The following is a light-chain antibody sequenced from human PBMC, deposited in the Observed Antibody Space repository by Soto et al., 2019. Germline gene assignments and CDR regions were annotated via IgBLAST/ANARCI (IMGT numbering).Light chain of an antibody. CDR2: KAS. CDR1: QSISSW. J-gene: IGKJ5*01. Sequence: DIQMTQFPSTLSAYVGDRVTITCRASQSISSWLAWYQQKPGKAPKLLIYKASTLATGVPSRFSGSGSGTEFTLSISSLQPDDFGTYYCQEYNAYSMTFGQGTRLEI. V-gene: IGKV1-5*03. CDR3: QEYNAYSMT.